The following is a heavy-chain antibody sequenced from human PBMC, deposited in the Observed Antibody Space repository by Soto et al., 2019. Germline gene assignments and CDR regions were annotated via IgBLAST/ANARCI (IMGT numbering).Heavy chain of an antibody. CDR1: GGSISSYY. J-gene: IGHJ6*03. V-gene: IGHV4-59*01. CDR3: ARARFGPNYYYYYMDV. Sequence: SETLSLTCTVSGGSISSYYWSWIRQPPGKGLEWIGYIYYSGSTNYNPSLKSRVTISVDTSKNQFSLKLSSVTAADTAVYYCARARFGPNYYYYYMDVWGKGTTVTVSS. D-gene: IGHD3-10*01. CDR2: IYYSGST.